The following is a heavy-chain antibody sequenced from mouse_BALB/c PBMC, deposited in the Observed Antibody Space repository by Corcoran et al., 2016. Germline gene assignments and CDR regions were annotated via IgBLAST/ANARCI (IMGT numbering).Heavy chain of an antibody. Sequence: QVQLQQSGPELVKPGASVKMSCKASGYTFTDYVISWVKQRTGQGLEWIGEIYPGSGSNYYNEKFKDKATLTADKSSNTAYMQLSSLTSEDSAVYFCARGGYYRYDGFAYWGQGTLVTVSA. D-gene: IGHD2-14*01. CDR2: IYPGSGSN. CDR1: GYTFTDYV. V-gene: IGHV1-81*01. J-gene: IGHJ3*01. CDR3: ARGGYYRYDGFAY.